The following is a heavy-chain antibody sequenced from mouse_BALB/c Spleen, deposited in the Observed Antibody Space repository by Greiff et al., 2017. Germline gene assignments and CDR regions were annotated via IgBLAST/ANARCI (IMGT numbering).Heavy chain of an antibody. J-gene: IGHJ2*01. CDR3: ARKGVKWYYFDY. Sequence: VQLQQPGAELVKPGASVKLSCKASGYTFTSYWMHWVKQRPGQGLEWIGEINPSNGRTNYNEKFKSKATLTVDKSSSTAYMQLSSLTSEDSAVYYCARKGVKWYYFDYWGQGTTLTVSS. CDR1: GYTFTSYW. CDR2: INPSNGRT. D-gene: IGHD1-3*01. V-gene: IGHV1S81*02.